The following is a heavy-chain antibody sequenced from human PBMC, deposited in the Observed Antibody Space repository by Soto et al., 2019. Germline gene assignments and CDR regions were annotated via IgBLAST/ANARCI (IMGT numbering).Heavy chain of an antibody. J-gene: IGHJ5*02. V-gene: IGHV4-34*01. D-gene: IGHD6-19*01. Sequence: SETLSLTCAVYGGSFSGYYWSWIRQPPGKGLEWIGEIKQSGTANSGPSLKSRVTVSVDTSKPQFSLKLRAVTAADTAVYYCPRLLMNGWRRENRFDHWGQGTLVTVSP. CDR2: IKQSGTA. CDR3: PRLLMNGWRRENRFDH. CDR1: GGSFSGYY.